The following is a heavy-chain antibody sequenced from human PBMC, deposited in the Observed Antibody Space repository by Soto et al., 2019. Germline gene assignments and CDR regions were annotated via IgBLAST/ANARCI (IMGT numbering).Heavy chain of an antibody. Sequence: QVQLVESGGGVVQPGRSLRLSCAASGFTVSNNGMHWVRQAPGKGLEWVAVIWYDGMNKYYADSVKGRFIISRDNSKNTVYLQMHSLRAEDTAVYYCARDRVQMVDGLDVWGQGTTVTVSS. J-gene: IGHJ6*02. D-gene: IGHD2-15*01. CDR1: GFTVSNNG. CDR3: ARDRVQMVDGLDV. CDR2: IWYDGMNK. V-gene: IGHV3-33*01.